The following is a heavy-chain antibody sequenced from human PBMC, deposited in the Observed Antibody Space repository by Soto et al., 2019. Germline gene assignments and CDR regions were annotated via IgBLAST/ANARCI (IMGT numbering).Heavy chain of an antibody. CDR2: IYYSGST. CDR1: GGSISSSSYY. Sequence: SETLSLTCTVSGGSISSSSYYWGWIRQHPGKGLEWIGYIYYSGSTYYNPSLKSRVTISVDTSKNQFSLKVSSVTAADTAVYYCARGYEYFDYWGQGTLVTVSS. J-gene: IGHJ4*02. CDR3: ARGYEYFDY. V-gene: IGHV4-31*03. D-gene: IGHD5-12*01.